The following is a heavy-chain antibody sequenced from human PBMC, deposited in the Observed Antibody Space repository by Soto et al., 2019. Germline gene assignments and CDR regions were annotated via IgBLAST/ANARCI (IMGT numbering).Heavy chain of an antibody. CDR1: GYTLTELS. J-gene: IGHJ4*02. CDR3: ATVHSSGWYFDY. D-gene: IGHD6-19*01. CDR2: FDPEDGET. V-gene: IGHV1-24*01. Sequence: GASVKVSCKVSGYTLTELSMHWVRQAPGKGLEWMGGFDPEDGETIYAQKFQGRVTMTEDTSTDTAYMELSSLRSEGTAVYYCATVHSSGWYFDYWGQGTLVTVSS.